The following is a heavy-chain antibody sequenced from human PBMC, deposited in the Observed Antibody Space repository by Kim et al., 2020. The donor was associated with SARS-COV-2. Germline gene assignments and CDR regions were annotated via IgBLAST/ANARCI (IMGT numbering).Heavy chain of an antibody. V-gene: IGHV3-9*01. Sequence: GGSLRLSCAASGFTFDDYAMHWVRQAPGKGLEWVSGISWNSGSICYADSVKGRFTISRDNAKNSLYLQMNSLRAEDTTLYYCAKGPEPQKSLGYCSSTSCYAGQPLDYWGQGTLVTVSS. J-gene: IGHJ4*02. D-gene: IGHD2-2*01. CDR2: ISWNSGSI. CDR1: GFTFDDYA. CDR3: AKGPEPQKSLGYCSSTSCYAGQPLDY.